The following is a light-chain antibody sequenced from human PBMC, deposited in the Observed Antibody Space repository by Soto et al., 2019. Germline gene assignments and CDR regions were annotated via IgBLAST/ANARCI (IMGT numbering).Light chain of an antibody. V-gene: IGLV1-40*01. J-gene: IGLJ1*01. CDR2: GNT. Sequence: QSVLTQPPSVSGAPGQRVTISCTGSSSNIGANSDVHWYQQLTGAAPKLLIYGNTNRPSGVSNRFSGSKSGNTASLTISGLQAEDEADYYCSSYTSSSTYVFGTGTKVTVL. CDR3: SSYTSSSTYV. CDR1: SSNIGANSD.